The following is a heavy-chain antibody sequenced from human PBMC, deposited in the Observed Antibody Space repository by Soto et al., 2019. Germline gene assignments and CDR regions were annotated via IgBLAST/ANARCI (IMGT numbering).Heavy chain of an antibody. CDR1: GYSFIDYG. CDR3: ARMATFGSLNWFDP. CDR2: MNPGSGDT. J-gene: IGHJ5*02. D-gene: IGHD3-16*01. V-gene: IGHV1-8*01. Sequence: GASVKVSCKASGYSFIDYGITWVRQAPGQGLEWMGWMNPGSGDTGYAQKFQGRVTMTRDISTATAYMELSSLRSDDTATYYCARMATFGSLNWFDPWGQGTLVTVSS.